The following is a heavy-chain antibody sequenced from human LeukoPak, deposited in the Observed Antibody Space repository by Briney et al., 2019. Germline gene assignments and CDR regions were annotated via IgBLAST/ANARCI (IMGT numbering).Heavy chain of an antibody. D-gene: IGHD3-22*01. V-gene: IGHV5-51*01. J-gene: IGHJ3*02. Sequence: GESLQISCKGSGYSFTSYWIGWVRQMPGKGLEWMGIIYPGDSDTRYSPSFQGQVTISADKSISTAYLQWSSLKASDTAVYYCASLLTPYYYDSSGYDAFDIWGQGTMVTVSS. CDR1: GYSFTSYW. CDR2: IYPGDSDT. CDR3: ASLLTPYYYDSSGYDAFDI.